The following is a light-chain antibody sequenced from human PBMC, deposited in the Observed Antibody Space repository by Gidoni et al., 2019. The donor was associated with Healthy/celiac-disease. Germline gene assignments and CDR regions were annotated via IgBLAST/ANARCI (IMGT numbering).Light chain of an antibody. V-gene: IGKV3-11*01. J-gene: IGKJ1*01. Sequence: IVFTPSPATLSLSPGERATLSCRASQSVSSYLAWYQQKPGQAPRLLIYDASNRATGIPARFSGSGSGTDFTLTISSLEPEDFAVYYCQQHSNWPWTFGQGTKVEIK. CDR2: DAS. CDR1: QSVSSY. CDR3: QQHSNWPWT.